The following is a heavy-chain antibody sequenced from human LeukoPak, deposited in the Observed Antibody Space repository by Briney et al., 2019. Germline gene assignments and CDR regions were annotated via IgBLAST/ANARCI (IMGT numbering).Heavy chain of an antibody. V-gene: IGHV4-59*01. CDR2: IYYSGST. CDR3: ARLGHCSSTSCYGLDY. Sequence: SETLSLNCTVSGGSLFSYYWSWIRQPPGKGLEFIGYIYYSGSTNYNPSLKSRVTISVDTSKNQFSLKLSSVTPADTAVYYCARLGHCSSTSCYGLDYWGQGTLVTVSS. D-gene: IGHD2-2*01. CDR1: GGSLFSYY. J-gene: IGHJ4*02.